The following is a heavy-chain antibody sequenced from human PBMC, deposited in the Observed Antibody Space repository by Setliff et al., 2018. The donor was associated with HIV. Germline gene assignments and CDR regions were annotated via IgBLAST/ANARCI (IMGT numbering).Heavy chain of an antibody. D-gene: IGHD3-22*01. CDR1: GFTFSNYV. CDR3: ARSVPDSAYRPTDY. V-gene: IGHV3-7*03. CDR2: IKQDGSEK. Sequence: GSLRLSCAGSGFTFSNYVMNWVRLAPGKGLEWVANIKQDGSEKYYVDSVKGRFTISRDNAKNSLYLQMSSLRVEDTAVYYCARSVPDSAYRPTDYWGQGTQVTVSS. J-gene: IGHJ4*02.